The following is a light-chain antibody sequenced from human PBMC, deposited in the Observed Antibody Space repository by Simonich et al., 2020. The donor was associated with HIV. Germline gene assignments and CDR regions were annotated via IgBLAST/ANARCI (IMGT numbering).Light chain of an antibody. Sequence: QSALTQPASVSGSPGQSITISCTGISSDFGAYNYVSWYQPHPGKAPKVIIYDVSKRPSGVSNRLSGSKSGDAASLTISGIQAEDEADYYCSSYTTTSTWVFGGGTKLTVL. CDR1: SSDFGAYNY. CDR2: DVS. J-gene: IGLJ2*01. V-gene: IGLV2-14*03. CDR3: SSYTTTSTWV.